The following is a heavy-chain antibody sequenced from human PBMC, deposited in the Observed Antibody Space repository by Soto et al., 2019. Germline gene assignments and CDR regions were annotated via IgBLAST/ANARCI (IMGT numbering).Heavy chain of an antibody. J-gene: IGHJ6*03. V-gene: IGHV4-39*01. CDR2: IYYSGST. D-gene: IGHD2-2*01. CDR3: ARRMRGYCSSTGCLPYYYSYMDV. CDR1: GGSISSSSDY. Sequence: SETLSLTCTVSGGSISSSSDYWGWIRQPPGKGLEGIGSIYYSGSTYYNPSLKSRVTISVDTSKNQFSLKLSSVTAAETVVYYCARRMRGYCSSTGCLPYYYSYMDVWGKGTTVPVSS.